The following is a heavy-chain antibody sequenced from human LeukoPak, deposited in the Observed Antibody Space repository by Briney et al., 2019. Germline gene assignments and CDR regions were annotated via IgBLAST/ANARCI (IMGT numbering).Heavy chain of an antibody. Sequence: GASVKVSCKASGYTFTSYDINWVRQATGQGLEWMGWMNPNSGNTGYALKFQGRVTMTRNTSISTAYMELSSLRSEDTAVYYCARLGPAYSGSYSETDYWGQGTLVTVSS. CDR1: GYTFTSYD. V-gene: IGHV1-8*01. CDR3: ARLGPAYSGSYSETDY. CDR2: MNPNSGNT. D-gene: IGHD1-26*01. J-gene: IGHJ4*02.